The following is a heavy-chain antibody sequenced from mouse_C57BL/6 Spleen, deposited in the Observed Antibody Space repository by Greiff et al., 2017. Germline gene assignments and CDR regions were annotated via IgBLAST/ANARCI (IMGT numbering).Heavy chain of an antibody. D-gene: IGHD4-1*01. CDR2: ISYDGSN. CDR3: ARGTRWDGFAY. V-gene: IGHV3-6*01. CDR1: GYSITSGYY. J-gene: IGHJ3*01. Sequence: ESGPGLVKPSQSLSLTCSVTGYSITSGYYWNWIRQFPGNKLEWMGYISYDGSNNYNPSLKNRITITRDTSKNQFFLKLNSVTTEDTATYYCARGTRWDGFAYWGQGTLVTVSA.